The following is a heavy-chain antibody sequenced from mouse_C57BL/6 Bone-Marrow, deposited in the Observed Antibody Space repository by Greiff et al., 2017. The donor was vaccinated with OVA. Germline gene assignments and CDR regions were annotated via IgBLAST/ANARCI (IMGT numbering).Heavy chain of an antibody. CDR1: GYTFTDYT. CDR3: ARGYYQAMDY. CDR2: IYPRDGST. V-gene: IGHV1-78*01. Sequence: QVQLQQSDAELVKPGASVKISCKASGYTFTDYTIHWMKQRPEQGLEWIGYIYPRDGSTKYNEKFKGKATLTADKSSSTAYMQLNSLTSEDAAVDCWARGYYQAMDYWGQGTSVTVSS. J-gene: IGHJ4*01. D-gene: IGHD2-3*01.